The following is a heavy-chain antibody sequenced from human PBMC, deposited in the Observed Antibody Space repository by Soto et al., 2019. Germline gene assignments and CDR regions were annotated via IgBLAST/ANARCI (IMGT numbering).Heavy chain of an antibody. D-gene: IGHD1-26*01. CDR1: GGSISSYY. Sequence: SETLSLTCTVSGGSISSYYWSWIRQPPGKGLEWIGYIYYRGSTNYNPSLKTRVTISVDTSKNQFSLKLSSVTAAYTAVYYCARTSRGGSYYYYYYMDVWGKGTTVTVSS. CDR3: ARTSRGGSYYYYYYMDV. J-gene: IGHJ6*03. V-gene: IGHV4-59*01. CDR2: IYYRGST.